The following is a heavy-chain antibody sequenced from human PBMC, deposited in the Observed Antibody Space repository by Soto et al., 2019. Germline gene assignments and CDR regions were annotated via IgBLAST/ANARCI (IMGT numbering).Heavy chain of an antibody. CDR2: IYHGGRT. V-gene: IGHV4-31*01. J-gene: IGHJ6*02. CDR3: ARAGSYMGYYTYYGFDV. Sequence: SETLSLTCNVSGVPITTGGYYWSWIRQHPGKGLEWMGYIYHGGRTYYNPSLKSQPTISIDTSKNQFPLTLSSATGADAAMYYCARAGSYMGYYTYYGFDVWGQGTSVTVSS. CDR1: GVPITTGGYY. D-gene: IGHD2-2*02.